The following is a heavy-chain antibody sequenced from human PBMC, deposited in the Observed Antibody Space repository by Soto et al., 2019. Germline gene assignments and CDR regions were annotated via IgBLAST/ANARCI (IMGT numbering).Heavy chain of an antibody. D-gene: IGHD5-12*01. Sequence: SETLSLTCTVSGGSISSGGYYWSWIRQHPGKGLEWIGYIYYSGSTYYNPSLKSRVTISVDTSKNQFSLKLSSVTAADTAVYYCARVMATIYYFDYWGQGTRVTISS. CDR1: GGSISSGGYY. J-gene: IGHJ4*02. V-gene: IGHV4-31*03. CDR3: ARVMATIYYFDY. CDR2: IYYSGST.